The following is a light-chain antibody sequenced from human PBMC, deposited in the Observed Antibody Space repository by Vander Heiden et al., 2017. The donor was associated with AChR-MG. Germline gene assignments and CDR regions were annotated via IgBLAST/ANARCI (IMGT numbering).Light chain of an antibody. CDR1: QSISSW. Sequence: DIQMTQSPSTLSASVGDRVTIACRASQSISSWLAWYQQKPGKAPKLLIYKASSLESGVPSRFSGSASGTEFTLTISSLQPDDFATYYCQQYNSYPWTFGQGTQVEI. J-gene: IGKJ1*01. CDR3: QQYNSYPWT. CDR2: KAS. V-gene: IGKV1-5*03.